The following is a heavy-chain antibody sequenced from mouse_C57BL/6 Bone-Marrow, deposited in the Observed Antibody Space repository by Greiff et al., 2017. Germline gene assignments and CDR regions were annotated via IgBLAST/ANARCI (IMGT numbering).Heavy chain of an antibody. CDR2: IDPENGDT. J-gene: IGHJ3*01. Sequence: VQLQQSGAELVRPGASVKLSCTASGFNIKDDYMHWVKQRPEQGLEWIGWIDPENGDTEYASKFQGKATITADTSYNTAYLQLSSLTSEDTAVXYCTTVNYGSSPFAYWGQGTLVTVSA. D-gene: IGHD1-1*01. CDR3: TTVNYGSSPFAY. V-gene: IGHV14-4*01. CDR1: GFNIKDDY.